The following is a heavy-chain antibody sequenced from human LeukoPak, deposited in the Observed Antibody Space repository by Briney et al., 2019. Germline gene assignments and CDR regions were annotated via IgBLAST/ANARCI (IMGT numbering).Heavy chain of an antibody. CDR1: GFTFSSYA. Sequence: PGGSLRLSCVGSGFTFSSYALDWVRQAPGKGLEWVSSIIGGSTHIFYADSVRGRFTISRDNAENSLFLQMNSLRDEDSAVYYCARARSGYYDGFFDAGGKGTLVTVSS. CDR2: IIGGSTHI. J-gene: IGHJ5*02. V-gene: IGHV3-21*01. D-gene: IGHD3-16*01. CDR3: ARARSGYYDGFFDA.